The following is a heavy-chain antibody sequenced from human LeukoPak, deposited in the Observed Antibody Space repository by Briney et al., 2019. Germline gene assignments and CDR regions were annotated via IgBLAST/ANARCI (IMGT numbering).Heavy chain of an antibody. J-gene: IGHJ6*02. CDR1: GYTFTSYA. CDR3: ARVERLIHYYGMDV. V-gene: IGHV1-3*01. Sequence: ASVKVSCKASGYTFTSYAMHWVRQAPGQRLEWMGWINAGNGNTKYSQKFQGRVTMTRNTSISTAYMELSSLRSEDTAVYYCARVERLIHYYGMDVWGQGTTVTVSS. CDR2: INAGNGNT. D-gene: IGHD1-1*01.